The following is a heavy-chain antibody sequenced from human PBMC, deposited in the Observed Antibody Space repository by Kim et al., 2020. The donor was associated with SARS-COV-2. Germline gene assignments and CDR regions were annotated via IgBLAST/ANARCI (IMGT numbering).Heavy chain of an antibody. V-gene: IGHV4-39*01. CDR3: ARMRGTVAGTQFVEY. J-gene: IGHJ1*01. Sequence: SETLSLTCTVSGGSISSTIYSWGWIRQPPGKTLEGIGSIFYSGRAYYNPSLRSRVTLSVDTSKNQVSLNLSSVTAADTAEYYCARMRGTVAGTQFVEYWGQGTLVTVSS. D-gene: IGHD6-19*01. CDR2: IFYSGRA. CDR1: GGSISSTIYS.